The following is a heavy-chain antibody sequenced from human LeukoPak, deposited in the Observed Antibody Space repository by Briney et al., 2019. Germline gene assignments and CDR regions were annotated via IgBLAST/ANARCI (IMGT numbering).Heavy chain of an antibody. J-gene: IGHJ4*02. CDR3: AKSPYGDYLGIDY. CDR1: RFTFSGYA. CDR2: ISGSGSST. Sequence: GGSLRLSCAASRFTFSGYAMSWVRQAPGKGLEWVSSISGSGSSTYYADSEKGRFTISRDNSKNTLYLQMNSLRAEDTAVYYCAKSPYGDYLGIDYWGRGTLVTVSS. D-gene: IGHD4-17*01. V-gene: IGHV3-23*01.